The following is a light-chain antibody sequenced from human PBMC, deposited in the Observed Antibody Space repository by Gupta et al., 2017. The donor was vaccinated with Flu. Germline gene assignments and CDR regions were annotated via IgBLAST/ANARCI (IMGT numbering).Light chain of an antibody. CDR2: DID. CDR3: QVWDNDSDHYV. V-gene: IGLV3-21*02. J-gene: IGLJ1*01. CDR1: NIGSKG. Sequence: GQTARLTGDATNIGSKGVHWYQQRPGQAPVLVVYDIDDRPAGIPERFSGSNSGDTATLTISRVEAGDEADYYCQVWDNDSDHYVFGAGTKVTVL.